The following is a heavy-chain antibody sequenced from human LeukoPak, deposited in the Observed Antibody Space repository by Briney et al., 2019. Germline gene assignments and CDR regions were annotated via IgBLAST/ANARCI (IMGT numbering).Heavy chain of an antibody. CDR3: ARGMEGYTFDY. V-gene: IGHV3-23*01. CDR1: GFTFSTYV. D-gene: IGHD5-24*01. CDR2: ISGSGGTT. Sequence: VGSLRLSCAASGFTFSTYVMSWVRQAPGKGLEWVSAISGSGGTTYYADSVKGRFTISRDNSKNTVFLQMNSLRAEDTAVYYCARGMEGYTFDYWGQGTLVTVSS. J-gene: IGHJ4*02.